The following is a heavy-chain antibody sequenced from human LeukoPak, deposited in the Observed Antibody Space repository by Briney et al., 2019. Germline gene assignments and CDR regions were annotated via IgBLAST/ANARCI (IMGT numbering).Heavy chain of an antibody. J-gene: IGHJ4*02. D-gene: IGHD6-19*01. CDR2: VSSNVYST. V-gene: IGHV3-64D*09. CDR3: VKDSKSSGWYVPPNFDY. Sequence: GGSLRLSCSASGFTFGTYAMHWVRQAPGKGLEYVSSVSSNVYSTHYADSVKGRFAIPRDNSKNTLYLQMSSLGTEDTAVYYCVKDSKSSGWYVPPNFDYWGQGTLVSVSS. CDR1: GFTFGTYA.